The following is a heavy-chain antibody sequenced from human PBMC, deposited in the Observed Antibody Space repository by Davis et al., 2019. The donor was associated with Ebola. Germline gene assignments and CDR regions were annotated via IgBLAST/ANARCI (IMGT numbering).Heavy chain of an antibody. CDR3: ATLRRTITGMDNGFDI. Sequence: PGGSLRLSCQDSGNSFSSHWIGWVRQMPGKGLEWMGIIYTGDSDTRYSPSFRGQVTISADKSFKTAFLQWSSLKASDTARYYCATLRRTITGMDNGFDIWGQGTMVTVSS. CDR1: GNSFSSHW. J-gene: IGHJ3*02. D-gene: IGHD1-20*01. CDR2: IYTGDSDT. V-gene: IGHV5-51*01.